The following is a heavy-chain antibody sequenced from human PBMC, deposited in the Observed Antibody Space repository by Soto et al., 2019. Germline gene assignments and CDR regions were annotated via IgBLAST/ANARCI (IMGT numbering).Heavy chain of an antibody. J-gene: IGHJ5*02. Sequence: SETLSLTCAVSGGSISSGDYSWSWIRQPPGKGLEWIGYIYHSGSTYYNPSLKSRVTISVDRSKNQFSLKLSSVTAADTAVYYCARDPNDFWFDPWSQGTLVTVSS. CDR2: IYHSGST. D-gene: IGHD2-21*02. CDR1: GGSISSGDYS. CDR3: ARDPNDFWFDP. V-gene: IGHV4-30-2*01.